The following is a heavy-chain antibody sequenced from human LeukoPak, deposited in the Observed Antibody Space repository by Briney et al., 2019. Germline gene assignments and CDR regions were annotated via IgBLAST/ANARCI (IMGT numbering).Heavy chain of an antibody. V-gene: IGHV4-59*01. J-gene: IGHJ3*02. D-gene: IGHD3-22*01. CDR3: ARDLKVDHYDSSAPHAFDI. CDR1: GVSISTYY. Sequence: SETLSLTCTVSGVSISTYYWTWIRQPPGKGLEWIGYIYYSGSTNYNPSLKSRVTISVDTSKNQFSLKLSSVTAADTAVYYCARDLKVDHYDSSAPHAFDIWGQGTMVTVSS. CDR2: IYYSGST.